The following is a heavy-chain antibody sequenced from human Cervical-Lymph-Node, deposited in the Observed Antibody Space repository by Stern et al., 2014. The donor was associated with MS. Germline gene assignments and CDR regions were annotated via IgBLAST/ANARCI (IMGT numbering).Heavy chain of an antibody. CDR1: GYSFSMYG. J-gene: IGHJ5*01. CDR3: ARPYYYESSGYSDS. CDR2: ISPYNGNT. D-gene: IGHD3-22*01. V-gene: IGHV1-18*01. Sequence: VQLEESGAEVKRPWASVKVSCKPSGYSFSMYGINWVRQAPGQGLEWMGWISPYNGNTDYAQKVEGRVTLTTDTSTSTAYMELRGLRSDDTAVYYCARPYYYESSGYSDSWGRGTLVTVSS.